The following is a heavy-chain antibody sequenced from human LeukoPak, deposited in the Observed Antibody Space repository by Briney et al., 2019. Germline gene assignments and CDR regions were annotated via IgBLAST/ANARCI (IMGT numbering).Heavy chain of an antibody. CDR1: GFIVTNNY. D-gene: IGHD6-6*01. Sequence: PGGSLRLSCAVSGFIVTNNYMSWVRQAPGKGLEWVSTISGGTSGTHYADSVRGRFTISRDNSKNTLYLQLNSLRADDTAVYYCVKDEWYGSSSYFDFWGQGTLVTVSS. V-gene: IGHV3-23*01. CDR3: VKDEWYGSSSYFDF. CDR2: ISGGTSGT. J-gene: IGHJ4*02.